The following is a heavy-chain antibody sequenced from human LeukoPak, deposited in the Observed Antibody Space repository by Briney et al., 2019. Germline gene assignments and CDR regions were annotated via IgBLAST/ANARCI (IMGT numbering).Heavy chain of an antibody. CDR1: GGSISSYY. Sequence: SETLSLTCTVSGGSISSYYWSWVRQPPGKGLEWIGYIYYSGSTNYNPSLKSRVTISVDTSKNQFSLKLSSVTAADTAVYYCARAAKTYSSSSWFDPWGQGTLVTVSS. CDR3: ARAAKTYSSSSWFDP. D-gene: IGHD6-6*01. V-gene: IGHV4-59*01. CDR2: IYYSGST. J-gene: IGHJ5*02.